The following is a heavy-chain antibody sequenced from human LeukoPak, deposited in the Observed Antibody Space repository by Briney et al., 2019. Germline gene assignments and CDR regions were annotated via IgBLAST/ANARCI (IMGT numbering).Heavy chain of an antibody. CDR1: GFTFSSYS. CDR2: ISSSSSTI. D-gene: IGHD2-2*01. CDR3: ATPLIVPTVDYAFDI. V-gene: IGHV3-48*01. J-gene: IGHJ3*02. Sequence: GGSLRLSCAASGFTFSSYSMNWVRQAPGKGLEWVSYISSSSSTIYYADSVKGRFTISRDNAKNPLYLQMNSLRAEDTAVYYCATPLIVPTVDYAFDIWGQGTMVTVSS.